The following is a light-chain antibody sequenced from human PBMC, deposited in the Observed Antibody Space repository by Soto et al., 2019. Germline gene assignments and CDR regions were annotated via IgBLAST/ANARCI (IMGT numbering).Light chain of an antibody. V-gene: IGKV3-20*01. J-gene: IGKJ1*01. CDR3: QQCATSPLT. CDR1: QSVTNNY. Sequence: EIVLTQSPGTLSLSPGERATPSCRASQSVTNNYVAWYQQKPGQAPRLLIHDASSRATGIPDRFSGSGSGTDFTLTISRLEPEDFAVYFCQQCATSPLTFGQGTRVDIK. CDR2: DAS.